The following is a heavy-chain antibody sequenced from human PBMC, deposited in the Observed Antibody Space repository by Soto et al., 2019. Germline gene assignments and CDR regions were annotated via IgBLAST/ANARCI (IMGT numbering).Heavy chain of an antibody. Sequence: GGSLRLTCAASGFTFSGNTMSWFRQAPGKGLEWVAGIGGSGVSTYYADSVKGRFPISRDYSRNTLYLQVHTLRADDTAVYYCVKGKRSSGWWLAYWGQGTVVTVSS. V-gene: IGHV3-23*01. D-gene: IGHD6-19*01. CDR1: GFTFSGNT. CDR2: IGGSGVST. CDR3: VKGKRSSGWWLAY. J-gene: IGHJ4*02.